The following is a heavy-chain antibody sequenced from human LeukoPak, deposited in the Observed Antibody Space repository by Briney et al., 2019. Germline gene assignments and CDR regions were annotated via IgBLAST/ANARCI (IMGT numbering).Heavy chain of an antibody. V-gene: IGHV3-33*06. J-gene: IGHJ4*02. CDR2: IWSDGSNQ. CDR3: AKDAQRGFDYSNSLEY. CDR1: QFTFSHYG. Sequence: GGSLTLSCVASQFTFSHYGMHWVRQAPGKGLEWVAVIWSDGSNQYYADPVKGRFTISRDNSQNTVYLQMNSLRAEDTAVYYCAKDAQRGFDYSNSLEYWGQGTLVTVSS. D-gene: IGHD4-11*01.